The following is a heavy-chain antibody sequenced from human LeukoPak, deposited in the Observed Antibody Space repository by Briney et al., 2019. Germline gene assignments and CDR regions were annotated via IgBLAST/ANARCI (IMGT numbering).Heavy chain of an antibody. CDR1: GYSISSGYY. V-gene: IGHV4-38-2*02. J-gene: IGHJ4*02. CDR3: ARDIAAAGVDY. CDR2: IYHSGST. D-gene: IGHD6-13*01. Sequence: PSETLSLTCTVSGYSISSGYYWGWIRQPPGKGLEWIGSIYHSGSTYYNPSLKSRVTISVDTSKNQFSLKLSSVTAADTAVYYCARDIAAAGVDYWGQGTLVTVSS.